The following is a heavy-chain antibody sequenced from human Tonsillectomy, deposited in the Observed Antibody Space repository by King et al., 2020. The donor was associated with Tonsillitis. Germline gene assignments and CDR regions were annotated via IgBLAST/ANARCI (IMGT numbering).Heavy chain of an antibody. Sequence: VQLVESGGGVVQPGGSLRLSCAASGFSFSSYGMHWVRQAPGKGLEWVAFIRYDGSNKYYADSVKGRFTISRDNSKNTLHLQMNSLRAEDTAVYYCAKDVSQYFQDWGQGTLVTVSS. CDR2: IRYDGSNK. J-gene: IGHJ1*01. V-gene: IGHV3-30*02. D-gene: IGHD5/OR15-5a*01. CDR1: GFSFSSYG. CDR3: AKDVSQYFQD.